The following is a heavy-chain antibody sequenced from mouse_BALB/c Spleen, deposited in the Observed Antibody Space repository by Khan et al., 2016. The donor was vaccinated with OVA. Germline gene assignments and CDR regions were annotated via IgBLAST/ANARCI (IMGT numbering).Heavy chain of an antibody. V-gene: IGHV3-6*02. D-gene: IGHD3-1*01. CDR2: IRYDGDS. CDR1: GYSITSGYF. J-gene: IGHJ3*01. CDR3: ARGGSSGPAWFAY. Sequence: EVQLVESGPGLVKPSQSLSLTCSVTGYSITSGYFWNWIRQFPGNNLEWLGYIRYDGDSNYNPSLKNRISITRDTYKNQFFLKLNSVLPKDTANYDCARGGSSGPAWFAYWGQGTLVTVSA.